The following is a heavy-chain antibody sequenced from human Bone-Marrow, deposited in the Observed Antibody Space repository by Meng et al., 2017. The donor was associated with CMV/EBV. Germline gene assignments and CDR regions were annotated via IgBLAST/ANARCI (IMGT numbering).Heavy chain of an antibody. D-gene: IGHD2-2*01. J-gene: IGHJ6*02. CDR2: ISSSSSYI. CDR1: GFTFSSYW. CDR3: ARADIVVVPAATYYYYYGMDV. V-gene: IGHV3-21*01. Sequence: GGSLRXSXAGSGFTFSSYWMSWVRQAPGKGLEWVSSISSSSSYIYYADSVKGRFTISRDNAKNSLYLQMNSLRAEDTAVYYCARADIVVVPAATYYYYYGMDVWGQGTTVTVSS.